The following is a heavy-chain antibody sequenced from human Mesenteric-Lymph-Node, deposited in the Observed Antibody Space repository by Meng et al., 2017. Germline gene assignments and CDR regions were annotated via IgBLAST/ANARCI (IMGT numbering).Heavy chain of an antibody. D-gene: IGHD2-15*01. CDR3: ARVPIYGSGGSCYQYNAFDN. CDR2: INPNSGGT. J-gene: IGHJ3*02. V-gene: IGHV1-2*06. Sequence: ASVKVSCKASGYTFTGYYMHWVRQAPGQGLEWMGRINPNSGGTNYAQKFQGRVTMTRDTSISTAYMELRSLRSDDTTVYYCARVPIYGSGGSCYQYNAFDNWGQGTMVTVSS. CDR1: GYTFTGYY.